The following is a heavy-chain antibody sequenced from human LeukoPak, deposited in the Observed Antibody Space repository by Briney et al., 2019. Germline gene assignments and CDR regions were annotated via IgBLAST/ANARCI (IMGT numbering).Heavy chain of an antibody. CDR3: ARVVASTGFIDY. CDR2: INEDGSIT. J-gene: IGHJ4*02. D-gene: IGHD5-12*01. CDR1: GFTFRTYW. V-gene: IGHV3-74*01. Sequence: PGGSLRLSCAVSGFTFRTYWMHWVRQVPGKGLVWVSRINEDGSITNYADSVTGRFRISRDNAENTLYLQMNSLRAEDTAVYYCARVVASTGFIDYWGQGTLVTVSS.